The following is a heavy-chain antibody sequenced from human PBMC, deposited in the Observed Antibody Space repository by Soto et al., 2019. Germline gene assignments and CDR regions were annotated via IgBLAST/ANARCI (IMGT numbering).Heavy chain of an antibody. CDR3: ARDKRGLRLLPENYFDY. V-gene: IGHV1-3*01. CDR2: INAGNGNT. Sequence: GASVKVSCKASGYTFTSYAMHWVRQAPGQRLEWMGWINAGNGNTKYSQKFQGRVTITRDTSASTAYMELSSLRSEDTAVYYCARDKRGLRLLPENYFDYWGQGTLVTVSS. J-gene: IGHJ4*02. CDR1: GYTFTSYA. D-gene: IGHD5-12*01.